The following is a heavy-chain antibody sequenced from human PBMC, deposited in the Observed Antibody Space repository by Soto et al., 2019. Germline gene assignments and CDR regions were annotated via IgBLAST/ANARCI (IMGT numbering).Heavy chain of an antibody. V-gene: IGHV3-23*01. CDR1: GFTYSIYA. J-gene: IGHJ4*02. CDR2: ISGSGGET. Sequence: EVQLLESGGGLVQPGGSLRLSCTASGFTYSIYAMAWVRQAPGKGLEWVSAISGSGGETYYADSVKGRFTISRDNSKNTVYLQMTNLRADDTAVYYRAKEIAVAVATPPEYWGQGTLVTVSS. D-gene: IGHD5-12*01. CDR3: AKEIAVAVATPPEY.